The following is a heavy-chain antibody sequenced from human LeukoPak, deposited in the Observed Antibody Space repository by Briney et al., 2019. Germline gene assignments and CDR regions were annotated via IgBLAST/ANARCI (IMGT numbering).Heavy chain of an antibody. CDR1: GYSFTSYW. V-gene: IGHV5-51*01. J-gene: IGHJ3*02. CDR2: IYPGDSDT. CDR3: ARQNSGYDPFAFDI. D-gene: IGHD5-12*01. Sequence: KPGESLKISCKGSGYSFTSYWIGWVRQMPGKGLEWMGIIYPGDSDTRYSPSFQGQVTISADKSISTAYPQWSSLKASDTAMYYCARQNSGYDPFAFDIWAKGQWSPSLQ.